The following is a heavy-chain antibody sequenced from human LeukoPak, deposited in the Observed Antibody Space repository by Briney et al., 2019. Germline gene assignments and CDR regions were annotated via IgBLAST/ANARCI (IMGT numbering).Heavy chain of an antibody. V-gene: IGHV3-7*01. CDR3: ARDTIRAPGTDY. Sequence: GGSLRLSCAASGFTFSSYWMTWVRQVPGKGLEWVANINQDGSEKNYVDSLKGRFTISRDNAKNSLYLQMNSLRAEDTAVYYCARDTIRAPGTDYWGQGTLATVSS. J-gene: IGHJ4*02. CDR1: GFTFSSYW. CDR2: INQDGSEK. D-gene: IGHD6-13*01.